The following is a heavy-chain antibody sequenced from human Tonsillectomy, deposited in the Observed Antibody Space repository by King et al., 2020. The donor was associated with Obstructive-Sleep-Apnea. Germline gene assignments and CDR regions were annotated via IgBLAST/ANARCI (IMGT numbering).Heavy chain of an antibody. CDR2: ITSRSYI. D-gene: IGHD3-22*01. V-gene: IGHV3-21*01. CDR1: GFTFNTYS. Sequence: VQLVESGGGLVTPGGSLRLSCAASGFTFNTYSMNWVRQAPGKGLEWFSSITSRSYIYYVDSVKGRFTISRDNAKNSLYLQMNSLRAEDTAVYYCVGEDYYDSSGYPPLRYWGQGTLVTVSS. CDR3: VGEDYYDSSGYPPLRY. J-gene: IGHJ4*02.